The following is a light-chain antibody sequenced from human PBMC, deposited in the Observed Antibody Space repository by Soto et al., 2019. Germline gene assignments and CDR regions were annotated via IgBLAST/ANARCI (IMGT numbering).Light chain of an antibody. CDR1: QGCRNNY. CDR3: QQYGSSGT. J-gene: IGKJ1*01. V-gene: IGKV3-20*01. CDR2: GAS. Sequence: EIVLTQSPGTLSLSPGGRGTPPCRASQGCRNNYLAWYQQKPGQAPRLLIYGASNRATGIPDRFSGSGSGTDFTLTISRLEPEDFAVYYCQQYGSSGTFGQGTKVEIK.